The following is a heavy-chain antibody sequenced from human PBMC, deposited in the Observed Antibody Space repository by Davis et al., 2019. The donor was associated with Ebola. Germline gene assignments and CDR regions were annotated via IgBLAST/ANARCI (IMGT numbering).Heavy chain of an antibody. J-gene: IGHJ6*02. V-gene: IGHV4-59*01. Sequence: PSETLSLTCTVSGRSISSYYWSWIRQPPGKGLEWIGYIYYSGSTNYNPSLKSRVTISVDTSKIQFSLKLSSVTAADTAVYYGARDQIFGYGMDVWGQGTTVTVSS. CDR1: GRSISSYY. D-gene: IGHD3-3*01. CDR3: ARDQIFGYGMDV. CDR2: IYYSGST.